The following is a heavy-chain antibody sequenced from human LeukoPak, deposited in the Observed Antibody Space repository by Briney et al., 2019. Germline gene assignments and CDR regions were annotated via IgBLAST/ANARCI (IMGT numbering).Heavy chain of an antibody. CDR1: GGSISSYY. J-gene: IGHJ4*02. V-gene: IGHV4-59*08. D-gene: IGHD6-19*01. CDR2: IYYSGST. Sequence: SETLSLTCTVSGGSISSYYWSWIRQPPGKGPEWIGYIYYSGSTHYNPSLKSRVTISVDTSKNQFSLKLSSVTAADTAVYYFARRHSSGFDYWGQGTLVTVSS. CDR3: ARRHSSGFDY.